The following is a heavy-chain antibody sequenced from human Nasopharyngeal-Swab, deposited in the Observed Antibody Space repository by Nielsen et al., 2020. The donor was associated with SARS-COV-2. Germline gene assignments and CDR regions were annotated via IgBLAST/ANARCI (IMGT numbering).Heavy chain of an antibody. D-gene: IGHD5-18*01. CDR2: ISSSSSYI. CDR1: GFTFSSYS. CDR3: AKEGGIQLWPGYYYYMDV. Sequence: GESLKISCAASGFTFSSYSMNWVRQAPGKGLEWVSSISSSSSYIYYADSVKGRFTISRDNSKNTLYLQMNSLRAEDTAVYYCAKEGGIQLWPGYYYYMDVWGKGTTVTVSS. V-gene: IGHV3-21*01. J-gene: IGHJ6*03.